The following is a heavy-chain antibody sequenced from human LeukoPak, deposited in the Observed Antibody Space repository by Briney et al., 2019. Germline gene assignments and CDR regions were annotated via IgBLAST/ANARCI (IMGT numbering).Heavy chain of an antibody. J-gene: IGHJ4*02. D-gene: IGHD6-13*01. CDR2: ISSSSSYI. Sequence: AGSLRLSCAASGFNFSSYSMNWVRQARGKGLEWVSSISSSSSYIYYADSVKGRFTISRDNAKNSLYLQMNSLRAEDTAVYYCARDAIAAAGFYYFDYWGQGTLVTVSS. CDR3: ARDAIAAAGFYYFDY. V-gene: IGHV3-21*01. CDR1: GFNFSSYS.